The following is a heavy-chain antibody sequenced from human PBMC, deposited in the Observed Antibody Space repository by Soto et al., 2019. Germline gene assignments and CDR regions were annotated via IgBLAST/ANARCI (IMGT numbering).Heavy chain of an antibody. CDR3: EGSSQTLPDYHPSMDL. Sequence: ASVKVSCKASGYTFTSYGISWVRQAPGQGLEWMGWISAYNGNTNYAQKLQGRVTMTTDTSTSTAYMELRSLRSDDTAAYSCEGSSQTLPDYHPSMDLWG. CDR1: GYTFTSYG. CDR2: ISAYNGNT. V-gene: IGHV1-18*01. D-gene: IGHD6-6*01. J-gene: IGHJ6*03.